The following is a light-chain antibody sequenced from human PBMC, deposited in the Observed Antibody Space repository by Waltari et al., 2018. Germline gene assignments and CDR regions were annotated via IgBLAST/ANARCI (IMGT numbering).Light chain of an antibody. CDR1: QKINAY. CDR2: TSS. V-gene: IGKV1-39*01. Sequence: DIQMTQSPSSLSASIGHRVTITCRASQKINAYVNWYQQKPGRAPSFLIYTSSTLQTGVPSRFSATGYDTDFTLTISSLQPEDMATYYCQQSFSIPVTFGGGTKVEF. CDR3: QQSFSIPVT. J-gene: IGKJ4*01.